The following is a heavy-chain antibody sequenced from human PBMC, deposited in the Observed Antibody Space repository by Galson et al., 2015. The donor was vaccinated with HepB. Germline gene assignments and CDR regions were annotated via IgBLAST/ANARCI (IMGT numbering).Heavy chain of an antibody. CDR1: GLTFSDYY. CDR2: ISSSGTYT. D-gene: IGHD4-17*01. V-gene: IGHV3-11*05. CDR3: ARVVTTSAYYYGMDV. J-gene: IGHJ6*02. Sequence: SLRLSCAASGLTFSDYYMSWIRQAPGKGLEWVSYISSSGTYTKYADSVKGRFTISRDNAKNSLHLQMSSLRAEDTAVYYCARVVTTSAYYYGMDVWGQGTTVTVSS.